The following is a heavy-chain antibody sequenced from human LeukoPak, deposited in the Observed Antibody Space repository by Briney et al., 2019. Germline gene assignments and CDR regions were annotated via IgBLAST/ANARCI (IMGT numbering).Heavy chain of an antibody. J-gene: IGHJ6*02. V-gene: IGHV4-59*01. CDR3: ARAVGATARYYCYYGMDV. Sequence: SETLSLTCTVSGGSISSYYWSWIRQPPGKGLEWIGYIYYSGSTNYNPSLKSRVTISVDTSKNQFSLKLSSVTAADTAVYYCARAVGATARYYCYYGMDVWGQGTTVTVSS. D-gene: IGHD1-26*01. CDR2: IYYSGST. CDR1: GGSISSYY.